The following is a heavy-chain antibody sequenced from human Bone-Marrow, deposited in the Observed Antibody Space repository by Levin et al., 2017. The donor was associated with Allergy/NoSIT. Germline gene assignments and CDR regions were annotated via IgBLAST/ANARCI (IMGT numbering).Heavy chain of an antibody. V-gene: IGHV3-9*01. CDR2: INWNSNTI. CDR1: GFTFDDFA. Sequence: SCAASGFTFDDFAMHWVRQVPEKGLEWVSGINWNSNTIDYADSVKGRFTISRDNAKNSLYLQMYSLRPEDTAFYYCAKVPSSFGGSYYFHHWGRGTLVTVSS. CDR3: AKVPSSFGGSYYFHH. D-gene: IGHD3-16*01. J-gene: IGHJ1*01.